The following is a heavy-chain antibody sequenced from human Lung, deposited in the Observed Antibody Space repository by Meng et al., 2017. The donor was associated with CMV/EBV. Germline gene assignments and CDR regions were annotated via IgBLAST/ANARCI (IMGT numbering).Heavy chain of an antibody. J-gene: IGHJ4*02. Sequence: GSLXISXAASGFTFTRYTMNWVRQAPGKGPEWVSAISSSSCYIYYADSVKGRFTISRDNAKNSLFLQMRSLRAEDTAVYYCARDRVPEPPLEWTQHWGEDFWXQRALVTVSS. D-gene: IGHD3-3*01. CDR1: GFTFTRYT. CDR2: ISSSSCYI. CDR3: ARDRVPEPPLEWTQHWGEDF. V-gene: IGHV3-21*01.